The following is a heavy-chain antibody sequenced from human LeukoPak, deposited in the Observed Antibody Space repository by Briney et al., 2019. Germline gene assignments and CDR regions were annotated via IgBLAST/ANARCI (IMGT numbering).Heavy chain of an antibody. V-gene: IGHV3-21*01. Sequence: GGSLRLSCAASGFTFSSYGMNWVRQAPGKGLEWVSSISSSSSYIYYADSVKGRFTISRDNAKNSLYLQMNSLRAEDTAVYYCARGPGYSSGWYAPGFNWFDPWGQGTLVTVSS. CDR2: ISSSSSYI. CDR3: ARGPGYSSGWYAPGFNWFDP. D-gene: IGHD6-19*01. CDR1: GFTFSSYG. J-gene: IGHJ5*02.